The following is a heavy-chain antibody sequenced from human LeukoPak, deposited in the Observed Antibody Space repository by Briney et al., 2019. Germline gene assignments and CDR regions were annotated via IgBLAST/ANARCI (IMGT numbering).Heavy chain of an antibody. V-gene: IGHV4-4*07. J-gene: IGHJ4*02. Sequence: SETLSLTCTVSGGSITGYYWSWIRQPAGKGLEWIGRIYTGGSTNYNPPLKSRVTMSVDTSKNQFSLKLSSVTAADTAIYYCTRWCGGHGFDYWGQGTLVTVSS. CDR1: GGSITGYY. D-gene: IGHD4-23*01. CDR3: TRWCGGHGFDY. CDR2: IYTGGST.